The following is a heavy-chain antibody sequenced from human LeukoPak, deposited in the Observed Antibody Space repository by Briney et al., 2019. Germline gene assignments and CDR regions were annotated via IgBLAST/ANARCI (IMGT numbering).Heavy chain of an antibody. CDR1: GFALSAYW. J-gene: IGHJ6*02. Sequence: GGSLRLSCAASGFALSAYWMNWVRQAPGKGLQWLANIKQDGTVQHYVDSVKGRFTISRDNAKNSLFLQTNSLRAEDTALYYCARDYTATGAMDVWGQGTTVTVS. V-gene: IGHV3-7*01. CDR3: ARDYTATGAMDV. D-gene: IGHD2-21*02. CDR2: IKQDGTVQ.